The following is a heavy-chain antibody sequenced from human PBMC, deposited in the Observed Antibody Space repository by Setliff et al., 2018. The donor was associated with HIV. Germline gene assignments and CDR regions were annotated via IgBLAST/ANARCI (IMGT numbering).Heavy chain of an antibody. CDR1: GYTFTSYH. J-gene: IGHJ5*02. Sequence: VKVSCKASGYTFTSYHIHWARQAPGQGLEWMTITNPNSGRTTYAQKFQGRVTVTRDTSTSTVFMEVNSLGVEDTAVYYCAKDSGAWSVDHWGQGTLVTVSS. D-gene: IGHD2-15*01. V-gene: IGHV1-46*01. CDR3: AKDSGAWSVDH. CDR2: TNPNSGRT.